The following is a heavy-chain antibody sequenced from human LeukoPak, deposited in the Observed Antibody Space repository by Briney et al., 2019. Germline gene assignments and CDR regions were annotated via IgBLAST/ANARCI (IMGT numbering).Heavy chain of an antibody. CDR3: ASYGVGFNY. CDR1: GGSISSYY. D-gene: IGHD4-17*01. Sequence: SETLSLTCTVSGGSISSYYWSWVRQPPGKGLEWIGYIYYSGSTNYNPSLKSRVTISVDTSKNQFSLKLSSLTVADTAVYYCASYGVGFNYWGQGTLVTVSS. J-gene: IGHJ4*02. V-gene: IGHV4-59*08. CDR2: IYYSGST.